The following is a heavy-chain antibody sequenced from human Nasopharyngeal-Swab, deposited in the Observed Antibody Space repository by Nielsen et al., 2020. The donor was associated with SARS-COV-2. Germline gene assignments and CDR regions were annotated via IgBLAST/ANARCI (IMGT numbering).Heavy chain of an antibody. CDR3: ASGHLVVVVAATNYYYGMDV. D-gene: IGHD2-15*01. CDR1: GGTFSSYA. V-gene: IGHV1-69*06. J-gene: IGHJ6*02. CDR2: IIPTFGTA. Sequence: SVKASCKASGGTFSSYAISWVRQAPGQGLEWMGGIIPTFGTANYAQKFQGRVTITADKSTSTAYMELSSLRSEDTAVYYCASGHLVVVVAATNYYYGMDVWGQGTTVTVSS.